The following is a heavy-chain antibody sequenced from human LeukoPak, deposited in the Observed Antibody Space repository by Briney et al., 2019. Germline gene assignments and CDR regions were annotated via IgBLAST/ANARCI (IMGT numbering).Heavy chain of an antibody. CDR1: GYTFTGYY. Sequence: ASVKVSCKASGYTFTGYYIYWVRQAPGQGLEWMGWINPNSGGTNYAQNFQGRVTMTRDTSISTAYMELSSLKSDDTAVYYCARDRNSGSSLDIWGQGTMLTVSS. CDR3: ARDRNSGSSLDI. V-gene: IGHV1-2*02. J-gene: IGHJ3*02. D-gene: IGHD6-6*01. CDR2: INPNSGGT.